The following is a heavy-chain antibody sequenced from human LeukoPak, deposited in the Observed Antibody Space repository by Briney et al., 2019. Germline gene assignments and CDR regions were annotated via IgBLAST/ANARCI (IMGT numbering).Heavy chain of an antibody. J-gene: IGHJ4*02. Sequence: GGSLRLSCAASGFTFSSYAMHWVRQAPGRGLEWVAVISYDGSNKYYADSVKGRFTISRDNSKNTLYLQMNSLRGEDTAVYYCAKEPGYYFDYWGQGTLVTVSS. CDR1: GFTFSSYA. CDR3: AKEPGYYFDY. V-gene: IGHV3-30-3*01. CDR2: ISYDGSNK.